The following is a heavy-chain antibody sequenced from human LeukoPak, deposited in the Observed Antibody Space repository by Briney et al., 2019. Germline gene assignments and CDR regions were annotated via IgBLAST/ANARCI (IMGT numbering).Heavy chain of an antibody. CDR3: ARDRATNWYFDL. Sequence: GGSLRLSCTVSGFTVSSNYMSWVRQAPGKGLEWVSVIYSGGSTYYADSVKGRFTISRDNSKNTLYLQMNSLRAEDTAVYYCARDRATNWYFDLWGRGTLVTVSS. V-gene: IGHV3-53*01. CDR2: IYSGGST. D-gene: IGHD1-26*01. J-gene: IGHJ2*01. CDR1: GFTVSSNY.